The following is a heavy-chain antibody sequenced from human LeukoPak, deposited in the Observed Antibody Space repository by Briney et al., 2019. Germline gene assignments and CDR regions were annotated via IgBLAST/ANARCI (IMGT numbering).Heavy chain of an antibody. CDR2: ISAYNGNT. CDR3: ARDPGWFGELLSGMDV. Sequence: ASVKVSCKASGYTFTGYGISWVRQAPGQGLEWMGWISAYNGNTNYAQKLQGRVTMTTDTSTSTAYMELRSLRSDDTAVYYCARDPGWFGELLSGMDVWGQGTTVTVSS. V-gene: IGHV1-18*01. CDR1: GYTFTGYG. D-gene: IGHD3-10*01. J-gene: IGHJ6*02.